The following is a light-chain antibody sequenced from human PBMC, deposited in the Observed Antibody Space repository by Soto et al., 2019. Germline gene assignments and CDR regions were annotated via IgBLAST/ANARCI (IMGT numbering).Light chain of an antibody. CDR3: LQDYNYPRT. Sequence: AIQMTQSPSSLSASVGDRVTITCRASQAISNDLGWYQQKPGKAPKLLIYTASNLQSGVPSRFSGSGSGTDFTLTISSLQPEDFAAYYCLQDYNYPRTFGQGTKVEIK. J-gene: IGKJ1*01. CDR1: QAISND. V-gene: IGKV1-6*01. CDR2: TAS.